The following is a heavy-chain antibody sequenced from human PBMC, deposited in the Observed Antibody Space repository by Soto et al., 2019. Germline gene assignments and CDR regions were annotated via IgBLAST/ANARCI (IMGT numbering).Heavy chain of an antibody. CDR3: ARQPYSSGWYSPSHLIDY. Sequence: EVQLVQSGAEEKKPGESLRISCKGSGYSFTSYWISWVRQMPGKGLEWMGRIDPSDSYTNYSPSFQGHVTISADKSISTAYLQWSSLKASDTAMYYCARQPYSSGWYSPSHLIDYWGQGTLVTVSS. CDR2: IDPSDSYT. V-gene: IGHV5-10-1*01. D-gene: IGHD6-19*01. J-gene: IGHJ4*02. CDR1: GYSFTSYW.